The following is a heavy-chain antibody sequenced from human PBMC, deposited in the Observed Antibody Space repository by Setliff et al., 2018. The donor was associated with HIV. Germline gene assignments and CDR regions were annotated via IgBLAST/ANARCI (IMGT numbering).Heavy chain of an antibody. D-gene: IGHD2-2*01. CDR1: GGSFINYY. Sequence: PSETLSLTCAVYGGSFINYYWSWIRQSPGKGLEWIGEITHSGGTNYNPSLKSRVTISVDTSKNQFSLKLTSVTAADTAVYYCARGPVVVIPAPRWRWFDPWGRGTLVTVSS. CDR3: ARGPVVVIPAPRWRWFDP. CDR2: ITHSGGT. J-gene: IGHJ5*02. V-gene: IGHV4-34*01.